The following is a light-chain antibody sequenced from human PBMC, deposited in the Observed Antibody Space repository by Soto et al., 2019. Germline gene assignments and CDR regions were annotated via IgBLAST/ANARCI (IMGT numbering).Light chain of an antibody. J-gene: IGKJ2*01. CDR1: QSVISDF. Sequence: EIVLTQSPGTLSLSPGETASLSCLASQSVISDFLAWYQQKSGLPPRLLIYDASRRATGIPARFSGGGSGTAFTLTISRVEPEDSAVYFCKQTFRSPRTFGQGTRLEIK. CDR2: DAS. CDR3: KQTFRSPRT. V-gene: IGKV3-20*01.